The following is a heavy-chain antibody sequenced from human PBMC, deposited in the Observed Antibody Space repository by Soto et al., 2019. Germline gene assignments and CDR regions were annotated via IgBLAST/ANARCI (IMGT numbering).Heavy chain of an antibody. D-gene: IGHD2-8*01. CDR2: IKQDGSEE. Sequence: PGGSLRLSCTASGFTFNTYWMTWVRQAPGKGLEWVANIKQDGSEEYYVDSVKGRFTISRDNAKNSLYVQMNSLRAEDTAVYYCARGRLYLTYWGQGTLVTSPQ. V-gene: IGHV3-7*03. CDR1: GFTFNTYW. CDR3: ARGRLYLTY. J-gene: IGHJ4*02.